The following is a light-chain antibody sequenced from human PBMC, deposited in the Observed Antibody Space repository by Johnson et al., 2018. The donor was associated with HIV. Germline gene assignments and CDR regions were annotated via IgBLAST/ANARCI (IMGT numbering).Light chain of an antibody. CDR3: ESWDSSLSAFYV. CDR1: SYNIGNNL. J-gene: IGLJ1*01. CDR2: ENN. V-gene: IGLV1-51*02. Sequence: QSVLTQPPSVSAAPGQKVTISCSGSSYNIGNNLVSWYQQLPGTAPKLLIYENNKRPSGIPDRFSGSKSGTSATLDITGLQTGDDGDYYCESWDSSLSAFYVFGTGTKVTVL.